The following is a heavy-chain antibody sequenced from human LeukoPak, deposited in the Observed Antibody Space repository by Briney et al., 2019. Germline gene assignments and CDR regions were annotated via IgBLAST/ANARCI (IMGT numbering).Heavy chain of an antibody. J-gene: IGHJ5*02. Sequence: ASVKASCKASGYTFTDYYIHWVRPAPGQGLEWMGWINLNSGDTYYAQNFQDRVTMTGDTSNSTAYLELSSLRSDDTAVFYCARSYFDVLTNYYMWLAPWGQGTLVTVSS. V-gene: IGHV1-2*02. D-gene: IGHD3-9*01. CDR1: GYTFTDYY. CDR2: INLNSGDT. CDR3: ARSYFDVLTNYYMWLAP.